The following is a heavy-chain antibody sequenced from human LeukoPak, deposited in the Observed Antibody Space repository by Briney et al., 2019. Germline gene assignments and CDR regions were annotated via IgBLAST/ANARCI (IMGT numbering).Heavy chain of an antibody. CDR3: TRGYTYGYFDY. D-gene: IGHD5-18*01. V-gene: IGHV1-2*06. J-gene: IGHJ4*02. Sequence: ASVKVSCEVSGYTFTDYYIHWVRQAPGQGLEWMGRVDPDIGGTKYAQKFQDRVTMTRDTSISTASMELNRLRSDDTAVYYCTRGYTYGYFDYWGQGALVTVSS. CDR1: GYTFTDYY. CDR2: VDPDIGGT.